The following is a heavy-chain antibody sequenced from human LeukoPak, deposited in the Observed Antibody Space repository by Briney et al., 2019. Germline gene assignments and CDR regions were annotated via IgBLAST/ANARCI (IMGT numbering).Heavy chain of an antibody. CDR2: IYPGDSDT. V-gene: IGHV5-51*01. Sequence: GESLKISCKGSGYSFTSYWIGWVRQMPGKGLEWMGIIYPGDSDTRYSPSFQGQVTISADKSISTAYLQWSSLKASDTAMYYCARAGPAAHPRASYNWFDPWGQGTLVTVSS. J-gene: IGHJ5*02. CDR1: GYSFTSYW. D-gene: IGHD2-2*01. CDR3: ARAGPAAHPRASYNWFDP.